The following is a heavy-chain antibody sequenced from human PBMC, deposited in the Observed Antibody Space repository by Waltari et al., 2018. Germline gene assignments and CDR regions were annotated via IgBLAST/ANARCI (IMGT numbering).Heavy chain of an antibody. CDR1: GFTFSSYW. CDR2: IKQDGREK. CDR3: ARDRRKAAAGFDY. D-gene: IGHD6-13*01. J-gene: IGHJ4*02. Sequence: EVQLVESGGGLVQPGGSLRLSCAASGFTFSSYWMSWVRQAPGKGLEWVANIKQDGREKYYVDSVKGRFTISRDNAKNSLYLQMNSLRAEDTAVYYCARDRRKAAAGFDYWGQGTLVTVSS. V-gene: IGHV3-7*01.